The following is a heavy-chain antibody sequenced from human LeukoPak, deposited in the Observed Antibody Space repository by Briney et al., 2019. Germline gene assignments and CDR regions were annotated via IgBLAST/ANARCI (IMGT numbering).Heavy chain of an antibody. CDR2: IIPIFGTA. CDR1: GGTFSSYA. D-gene: IGHD3-3*01. CDR3: ATLGYDFWSGYYIWFDP. V-gene: IGHV1-69*13. Sequence: SVKVSCKASGGTFSSYAISWVRQAPGQGLEWMGGIIPIFGTANYAQKFQGRVTITAAESTSTAYMELSSLRSEDTAVYYCATLGYDFWSGYYIWFDPWGQGTLVTVSS. J-gene: IGHJ5*02.